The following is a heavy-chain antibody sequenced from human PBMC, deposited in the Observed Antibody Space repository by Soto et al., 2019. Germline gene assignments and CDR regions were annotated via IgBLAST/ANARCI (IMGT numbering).Heavy chain of an antibody. CDR1: GFTFSSYG. V-gene: IGHV3-30*18. Sequence: QVQLVESGGGVVQPGWSLRLSCAASGFTFSSYGMHWVRQAPGKGLEWVAVISYDGSNKYYADSVKGRFTISRDNSKNTLYLQMNSLRAEDTAVYYCAKGSGYFDLWGRGTLVTVSS. CDR3: AKGSGYFDL. CDR2: ISYDGSNK. J-gene: IGHJ2*01.